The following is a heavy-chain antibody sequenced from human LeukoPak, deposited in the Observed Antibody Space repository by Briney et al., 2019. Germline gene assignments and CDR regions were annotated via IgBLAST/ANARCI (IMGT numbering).Heavy chain of an antibody. CDR3: ARTMIVSYYFDY. CDR1: EFTFNNYA. Sequence: GGSLRLSCAASEFTFNNYAISWVRQAPGKGLEWVSAISGSGGSTYYADSVKGRFTISRDNSKNTLYLQMNSLRAEDTAVYYCARTMIVSYYFDYWGQGTLVTVSS. J-gene: IGHJ4*02. CDR2: ISGSGGST. V-gene: IGHV3-23*01. D-gene: IGHD3-22*01.